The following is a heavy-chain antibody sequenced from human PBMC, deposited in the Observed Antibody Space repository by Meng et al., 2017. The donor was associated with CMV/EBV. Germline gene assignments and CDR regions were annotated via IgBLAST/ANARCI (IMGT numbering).Heavy chain of an antibody. J-gene: IGHJ3*02. CDR3: AREAAEADAFDI. Sequence: ASVKVSCKASGGTFSSYTISWVRQAPGQGLEWMGWISAYNGNTNYEQKLQGRVTMTTDTSTSTAYMELRSLRSDDTAVYYCAREAAEADAFDIWGQGTMVTVSS. CDR2: ISAYNGNT. D-gene: IGHD6-13*01. CDR1: GGTFSSYT. V-gene: IGHV1-18*01.